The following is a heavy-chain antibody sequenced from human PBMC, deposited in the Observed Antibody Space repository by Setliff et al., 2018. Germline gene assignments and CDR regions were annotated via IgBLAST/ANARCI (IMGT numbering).Heavy chain of an antibody. V-gene: IGHV3-30*02. CDR1: GFVFGTYG. D-gene: IGHD2-8*01. CDR3: AKVKKPLIRGSGFDY. J-gene: IGHJ4*02. Sequence: GGSLRLSCAASGFVFGTYGMHWVRQAPGKGLDWVASVRFNGSYKVYADSVKGQFTISRDNSENTLFLQMTSLRPEDTGIYYCAKVKKPLIRGSGFDYWGRGTLVTVSS. CDR2: VRFNGSYK.